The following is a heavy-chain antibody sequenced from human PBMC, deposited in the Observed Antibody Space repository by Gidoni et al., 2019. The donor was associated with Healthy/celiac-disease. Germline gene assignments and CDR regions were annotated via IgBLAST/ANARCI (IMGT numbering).Heavy chain of an antibody. Sequence: QLQLQESGVGPVKPSESLSFTCTVSGGSISSSNYYWGWIRQPPGKGLEWIGSIYYSGSTYYNPTLKSRVTMSVDTSKNQFSLKLSSVTAADTAVYYCARDGNSFDYWGQGTLVTVSS. CDR2: IYYSGST. CDR3: ARDGNSFDY. D-gene: IGHD2-15*01. CDR1: GGSISSSNYY. V-gene: IGHV4-39*02. J-gene: IGHJ4*02.